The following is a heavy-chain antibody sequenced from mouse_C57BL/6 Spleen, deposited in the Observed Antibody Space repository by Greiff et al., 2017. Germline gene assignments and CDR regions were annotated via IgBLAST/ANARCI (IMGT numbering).Heavy chain of an antibody. CDR3: ARAGAITTVVATDYFDY. J-gene: IGHJ2*01. Sequence: QVQLQQSGPELVKPGASVKISCKASGYAFSSSWMNWVKQRPGKGLEWIGRIYPGDGDTNYNGKFKGKATLTADKSSSTAYMQLSSLTSEDSAVYFCARAGAITTVVATDYFDYWGQGTTLTVSS. CDR1: GYAFSSSW. V-gene: IGHV1-82*01. D-gene: IGHD1-1*01. CDR2: IYPGDGDT.